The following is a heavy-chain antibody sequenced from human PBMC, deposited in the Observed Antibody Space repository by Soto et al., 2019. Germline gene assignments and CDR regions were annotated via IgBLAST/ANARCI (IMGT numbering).Heavy chain of an antibody. V-gene: IGHV5-10-1*01. J-gene: IGHJ6*02. CDR2: IDPSDSYT. D-gene: IGHD2-2*01. CDR3: ARLGGSSPPRGAETQRYYYYYYGMDV. Sequence: PGESLKISCKGSGYSFTSYWISWVRQMPGKGLEWMGRIDPSDSYTNYSPSFQGHVTISADKSISTAYLQWSSLKASDTAMYYCARLGGSSPPRGAETQRYYYYYYGMDVWGQGTAVTVSS. CDR1: GYSFTSYW.